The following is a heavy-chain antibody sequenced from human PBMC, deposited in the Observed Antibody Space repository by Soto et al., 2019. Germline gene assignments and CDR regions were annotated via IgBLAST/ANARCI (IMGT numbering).Heavy chain of an antibody. Sequence: SETLSLTRSVSGGTITSGRSSWNWIRQSPGKGLEWIAYIYHSGSTYYNPSLKSRVTISVDRSENQFSLKLTSVTAADTAVYYCVRESVASGPNYFDTWGPGTLVTVSS. D-gene: IGHD6-6*01. CDR2: IYHSGST. J-gene: IGHJ5*02. CDR3: VRESVASGPNYFDT. V-gene: IGHV4-30-2*06. CDR1: GGTITSGRSS.